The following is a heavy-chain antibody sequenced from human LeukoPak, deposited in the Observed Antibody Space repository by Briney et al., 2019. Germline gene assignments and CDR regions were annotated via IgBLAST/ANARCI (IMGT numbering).Heavy chain of an antibody. J-gene: IGHJ4*02. CDR2: VYLNSGGT. CDR1: GFSFSGSY. CDR3: AMTNWNARDMVDH. Sequence: GASVKVSCKVSGFSFSGSYIHWVRQAPGQGLELMGWVYLNSGGTTYAQKFQGRVTMTRDTSITTAYMDLSSLSSDDTAVYYCAMTNWNARDMVDHWGQGTPVTISS. D-gene: IGHD1-1*01. V-gene: IGHV1-2*02.